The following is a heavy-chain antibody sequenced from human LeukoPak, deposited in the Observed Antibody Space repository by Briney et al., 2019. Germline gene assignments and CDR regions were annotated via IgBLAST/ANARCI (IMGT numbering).Heavy chain of an antibody. D-gene: IGHD3-9*01. CDR1: GGSISSYY. CDR3: ARVPPFWYYDILTGYYTEPPDDNWFDP. V-gene: IGHV4-59*01. CDR2: IYYSGTT. Sequence: SETLSLTCTVSGGSISSYYWNWIRQPPGKGLEWIGYIYYSGTTNYNPSLKSRVSMSVDTSKNQFSLKLSSVTAADTAVYYCARVPPFWYYDILTGYYTEPPDDNWFDPWGQGTLVTVSS. J-gene: IGHJ5*02.